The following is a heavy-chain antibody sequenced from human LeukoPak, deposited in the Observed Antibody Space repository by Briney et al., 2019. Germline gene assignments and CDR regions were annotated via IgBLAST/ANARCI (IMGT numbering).Heavy chain of an antibody. CDR1: GGSFSSYY. CDR3: TRAVGDSGYGRFSDC. Sequence: PSETLSLTCTDSGGSFSSYYWTWIRQPPGKGLEWIGYMDSSGSSIYNPSLQSRLTMSLDTSKNQFSLRLSSVTAADTAIYYCTRAVGDSGYGRFSDCWGQGSLVTVSS. V-gene: IGHV4-59*01. J-gene: IGHJ4*02. CDR2: MDSSGSS. D-gene: IGHD5-12*01.